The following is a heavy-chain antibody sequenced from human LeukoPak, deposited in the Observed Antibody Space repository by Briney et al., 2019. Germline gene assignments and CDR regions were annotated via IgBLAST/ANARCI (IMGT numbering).Heavy chain of an antibody. D-gene: IGHD4-17*01. CDR1: DDSFSSHY. CDR2: ISYIGST. J-gene: IGHJ3*02. CDR3: ARDLVTVTKGFDI. V-gene: IGHV4-59*11. Sequence: SETLSLTCAVSDDSFSSHYWTWIRQPPGKGLEWIGYISYIGSTNYSPSLKSRVTISIDTSGNQFSLRLSSVTAADTAVYYCARDLVTVTKGFDIWGQGTMVSVSS.